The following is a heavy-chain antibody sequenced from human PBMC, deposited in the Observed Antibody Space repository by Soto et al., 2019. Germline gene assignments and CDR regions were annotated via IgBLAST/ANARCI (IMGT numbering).Heavy chain of an antibody. Sequence: ASVKVSCKVSGYTLTELSMHWVRQAPGKGLEWMGGFDPEDGETIYAQKFQGRVTMTEDTSTDTAYMALGSLRSEDTAVYYCATEHGSGSYRPYYYYYMDVWGKGTTVTVSS. CDR3: ATEHGSGSYRPYYYYYMDV. J-gene: IGHJ6*03. CDR2: FDPEDGET. D-gene: IGHD3-10*01. V-gene: IGHV1-24*01. CDR1: GYTLTELS.